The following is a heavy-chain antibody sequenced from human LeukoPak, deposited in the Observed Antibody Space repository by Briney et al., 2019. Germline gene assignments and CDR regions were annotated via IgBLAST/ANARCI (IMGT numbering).Heavy chain of an antibody. V-gene: IGHV4-30-4*01. D-gene: IGHD1-26*01. CDR3: AGVPSTLDTGSYDDY. CDR2: IYYSGST. CDR1: GGSISSGDYY. Sequence: SETLSLTCTVSGGSISSGDYYWSWIRQPPGKGLEWIGYIYYSGSTYYNPSLKSRVTISVDKSKNQFSLKLSSVTAADTAVYYCAGVPSTLDTGSYDDYWGQGTLVTVSS. J-gene: IGHJ4*02.